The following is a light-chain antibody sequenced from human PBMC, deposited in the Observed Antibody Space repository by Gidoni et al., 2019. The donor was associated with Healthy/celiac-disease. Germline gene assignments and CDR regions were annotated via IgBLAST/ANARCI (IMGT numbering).Light chain of an antibody. CDR3: QQYGSSPPYT. CDR1: QSVSSSY. J-gene: IGKJ2*01. CDR2: GAS. Sequence: EIVLTQSPGTLSLSPGERATLSCSASQSVSSSYLAWYQQKPGQAPRLLIYGASSRATGSPDRFSGSGSGTDFTLTISRLEPEDFAVFYCQQYGSSPPYTFGQGTKLEIK. V-gene: IGKV3-20*01.